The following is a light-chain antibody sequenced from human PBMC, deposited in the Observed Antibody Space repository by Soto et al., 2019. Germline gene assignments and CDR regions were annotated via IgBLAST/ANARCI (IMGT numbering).Light chain of an antibody. CDR1: ESLTMW. Sequence: DIHMTQSPSTLSASVGDRVTITCRAIESLTMWLAWNQQKPGKAPNLLIYKTSSLESGVPSRFSGSGSGTEFTLTISSLQPDDFATYYCQHWTDYSWTFGQGTKVEVK. CDR3: QHWTDYSWT. CDR2: KTS. J-gene: IGKJ1*01. V-gene: IGKV1-5*03.